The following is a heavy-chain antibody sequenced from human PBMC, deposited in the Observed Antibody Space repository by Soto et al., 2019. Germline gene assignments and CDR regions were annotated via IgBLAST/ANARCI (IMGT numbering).Heavy chain of an antibody. CDR2: ISYDGSNK. J-gene: IGHJ4*02. CDR3: ARGPSSLTRFDY. V-gene: IGHV3-30-3*01. Sequence: PGGSLRLSCAASGFTFSSYAMHWVRKAPGKGLEWVAVISYDGSNKYYTDSVKGRFTISRDNSKNTLYPQMNSLRAEDTAVYYCARGPSSLTRFDYWGQGTLVTVSS. D-gene: IGHD2-2*01. CDR1: GFTFSSYA.